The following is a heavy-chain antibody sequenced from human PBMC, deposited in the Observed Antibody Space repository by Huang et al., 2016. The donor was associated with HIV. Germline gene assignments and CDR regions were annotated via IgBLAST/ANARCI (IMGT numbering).Heavy chain of an antibody. Sequence: QVQLVQSGPEVKKPGASVKVSCQTSGYIFSNYDLNWVRQSPGQGLQWMCWLNPNSGKTAYGQNFQGRGTLTRSTSTGAAYMVLNSLTSQDTAVYYCARLTSGWYQDYWGQGTLVTVSS. V-gene: IGHV1-8*01. CDR2: LNPNSGKT. CDR1: GYIFSNYD. D-gene: IGHD6-19*01. CDR3: ARLTSGWYQDY. J-gene: IGHJ4*02.